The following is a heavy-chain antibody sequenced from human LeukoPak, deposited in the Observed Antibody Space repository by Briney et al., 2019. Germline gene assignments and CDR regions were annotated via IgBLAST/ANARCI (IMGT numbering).Heavy chain of an antibody. CDR2: ISGSGGST. Sequence: PGGSLRLSCAASGFTFSSYAMSWVRQAPGKGLEWVSAISGSGGSTYYADSVKGRFTISRDNSKNTLYLQMNSLRAEDTAGYYCARDVWIAAAGGGDYWGQGTLVTVSS. CDR3: ARDVWIAAAGGGDY. CDR1: GFTFSSYA. J-gene: IGHJ4*02. V-gene: IGHV3-23*01. D-gene: IGHD6-13*01.